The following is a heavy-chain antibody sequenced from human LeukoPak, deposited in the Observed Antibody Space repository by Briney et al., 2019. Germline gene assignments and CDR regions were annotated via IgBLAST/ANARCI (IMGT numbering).Heavy chain of an antibody. CDR3: AKDQVTAPPFDY. J-gene: IGHJ4*02. CDR2: IRYDGSNK. CDR1: GFTFSSYW. Sequence: PGGSLRLSCAASGFTFSSYWMSWVRQAPGKGLEWVAFIRYDGSNKYYADSVKGRFTISRDNSKNTLYLQMNSLRAEDTAVYYCAKDQVTAPPFDYWGQGTLVTVSS. V-gene: IGHV3-30*02. D-gene: IGHD6-6*01.